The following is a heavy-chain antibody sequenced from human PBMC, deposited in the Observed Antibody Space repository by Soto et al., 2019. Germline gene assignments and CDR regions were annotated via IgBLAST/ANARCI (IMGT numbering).Heavy chain of an antibody. V-gene: IGHV3-33*01. CDR3: ARRGSGTYNFDY. CDR1: GFTFSNYG. J-gene: IGHJ4*02. D-gene: IGHD3-10*01. Sequence: PGGSLRLSCAASGFTFSNYGMHWVRQAPGKGLEWVAVIWSDGSNKYYADSVKGRFTISRDNSKNTLYLQMNSLRAEDTAVYYFARRGSGTYNFDYWGQGALVTVSS. CDR2: IWSDGSNK.